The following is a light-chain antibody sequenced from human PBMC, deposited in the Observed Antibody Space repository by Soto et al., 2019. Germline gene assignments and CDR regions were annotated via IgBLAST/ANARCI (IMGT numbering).Light chain of an antibody. J-gene: IGLJ1*01. CDR2: EVS. CDR1: SSDVGGYNY. CDR3: SSYTRSSTQV. Sequence: QSALTQPASVSVSPGQSITISCTGTSSDVGGYNYVSWYQQHPGKAPKLMIYEVSNRPSGVSNRFSGSKSGNTASLTISGLQAEDEADYYCSSYTRSSTQVFGTGTKVTVL. V-gene: IGLV2-14*01.